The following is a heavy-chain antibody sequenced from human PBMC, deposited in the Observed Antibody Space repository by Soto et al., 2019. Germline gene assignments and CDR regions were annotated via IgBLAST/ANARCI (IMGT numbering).Heavy chain of an antibody. D-gene: IGHD6-13*01. V-gene: IGHV1-8*01. CDR2: MNPNSGNT. J-gene: IGHJ4*02. CDR3: ARVGAAADLDY. Sequence: QVQLVQSGAEVKKPGASVKVSCKASGYTFTSYDINWVRQATGQGLEWMGWMNPNSGNTGYAQKFQGXXTXTXXTSISTAYMELSSLRSEDTAVYYCARVGAAADLDYWGQGTLVTVSS. CDR1: GYTFTSYD.